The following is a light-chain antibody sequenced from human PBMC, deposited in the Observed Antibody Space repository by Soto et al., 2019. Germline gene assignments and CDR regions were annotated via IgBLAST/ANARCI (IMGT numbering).Light chain of an antibody. CDR3: CSSVGSNYV. CDR1: SSDVGGYNY. J-gene: IGLJ1*01. CDR2: EVS. V-gene: IGLV2-8*01. Sequence: QSVLTQPPSASGSPGQSVTISCTGTSSDVGGYNYVSWYQQYPGKAPKLMIYEVSKRPSGVPDRFSGSKSGNTASLTVSGLQAEDEADYYCCSSVGSNYVFGTGNKVTVL.